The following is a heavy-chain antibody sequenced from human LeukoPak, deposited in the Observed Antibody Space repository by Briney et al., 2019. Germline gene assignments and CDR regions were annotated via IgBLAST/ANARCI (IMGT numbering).Heavy chain of an antibody. CDR1: GGSISSYY. Sequence: PSETLSLTCTVSGGSISSYYWSWIRQPAGKGLEWIGRIYTSGTTNYNPSLKSRVTMSVDTSKNQFSLRMRSVTAADTAVYYCARANYDGSDYWGQGTLVTVSS. J-gene: IGHJ4*02. CDR2: IYTSGTT. CDR3: ARANYDGSDY. D-gene: IGHD3-22*01. V-gene: IGHV4-4*07.